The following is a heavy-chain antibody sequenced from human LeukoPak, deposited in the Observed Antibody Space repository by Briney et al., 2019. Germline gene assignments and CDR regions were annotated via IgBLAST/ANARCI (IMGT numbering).Heavy chain of an antibody. CDR2: IYYSGST. V-gene: IGHV4-59*01. CDR1: GGSISSYY. Sequence: SETLSLTCTVSGGSISSYYWSWIRQPPGKGLEWIGYIYYSGSTNYNPSLKSRVTISVDTSKNQFSLKLSSVTAADTAEYYCARGDSSGYSDAFDIWGQGTMVTVSS. CDR3: ARGDSSGYSDAFDI. J-gene: IGHJ3*02. D-gene: IGHD3-22*01.